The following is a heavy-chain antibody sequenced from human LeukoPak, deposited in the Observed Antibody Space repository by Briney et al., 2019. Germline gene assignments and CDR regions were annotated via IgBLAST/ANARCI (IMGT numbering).Heavy chain of an antibody. Sequence: PSETLSLTCAVYGGSFSGYYWSWIRQPPGKGLEWIGEINHSGSTNYNPSLKSRVTISVDTSKNQFSLKLSSVTAADTAVYYCARGRVLYGPYYYYYYYMDVWGKGTTVTVSS. D-gene: IGHD3-10*01. CDR2: INHSGST. CDR1: GGSFSGYY. CDR3: ARGRVLYGPYYYYYYYMDV. J-gene: IGHJ6*03. V-gene: IGHV4-34*01.